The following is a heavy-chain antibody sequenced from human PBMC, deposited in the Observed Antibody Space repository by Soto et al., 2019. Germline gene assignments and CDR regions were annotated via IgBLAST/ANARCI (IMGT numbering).Heavy chain of an antibody. CDR1: GFAFSTFW. Sequence: GGSLRLSCAASGFAFSTFWMDWVRQAPGRGLEWVANINPDGSEKHYVDSVKGRFTISRDNARNSLYLQMSSLTAEDSALYYCSRSLDSWGQGTRVTVSS. V-gene: IGHV3-7*01. J-gene: IGHJ4*02. CDR3: SRSLDS. CDR2: INPDGSEK.